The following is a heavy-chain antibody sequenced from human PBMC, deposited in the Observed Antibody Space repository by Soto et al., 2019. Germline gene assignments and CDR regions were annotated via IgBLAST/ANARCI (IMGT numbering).Heavy chain of an antibody. CDR2: IRGSGGST. V-gene: IGHV3-23*01. CDR1: GFTFSSYA. J-gene: IGHJ4*02. D-gene: IGHD3-3*01. Sequence: GGSLRLSCAASGFTFSSYAMSWVRQAPGKGLEWVSAIRGSGGSTYYADSVKGRFTISRDNSKNTLYLQMNSLRAEDTAVYYCAKDSDITIFAKGRQKLGYFDYWGQGTLVTVSS. CDR3: AKDSDITIFAKGRQKLGYFDY.